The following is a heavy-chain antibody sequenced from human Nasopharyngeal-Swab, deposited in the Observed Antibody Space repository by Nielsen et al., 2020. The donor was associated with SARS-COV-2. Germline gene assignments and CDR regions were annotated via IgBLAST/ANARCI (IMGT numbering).Heavy chain of an antibody. CDR2: INPNSGGT. CDR3: ARDLMYYYGSGSSPFYMDV. D-gene: IGHD3-10*01. CDR1: GYTFTSYA. V-gene: IGHV1-2*06. J-gene: IGHJ6*03. Sequence: ASVKVSCKASGYTFTSYAMHWVRQAPGQGLEWMGRINPNSGGTNYAQKFQGRVTMTRDTSISTAYMELSRLRSDDTAVYYCARDLMYYYGSGSSPFYMDVWGKGTTVTVSS.